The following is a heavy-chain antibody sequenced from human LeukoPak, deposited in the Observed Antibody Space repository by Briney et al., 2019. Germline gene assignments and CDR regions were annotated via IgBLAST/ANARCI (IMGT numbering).Heavy chain of an antibody. V-gene: IGHV1-8*01. J-gene: IGHJ6*02. CDR2: MNPNSGNT. CDR3: AREGLYCSGGSCYWYYYYGMDV. CDR1: GYTFTSYD. Sequence: GSSVKVSCKASGYTFTSYDINWVRQATGQGLEWMGWMNPNSGNTGYAQKFQGRVTMTRNTSISTAYMELSSLRSEGTAVYYCAREGLYCSGGSCYWYYYYGMDVWGQGTTVTVSS. D-gene: IGHD2-15*01.